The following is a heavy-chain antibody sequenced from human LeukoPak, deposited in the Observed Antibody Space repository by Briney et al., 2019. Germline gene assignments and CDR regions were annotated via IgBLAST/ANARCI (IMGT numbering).Heavy chain of an antibody. CDR3: AREVNYGDYGDNAFDI. V-gene: IGHV4-39*07. CDR1: TGSISNSSYY. CDR2: IYYSGDT. J-gene: IGHJ3*02. Sequence: SETLSLTCTVSTGSISNSSYYWGWFRQPPGKGLEWIGSIYYSGDTYSTPSLESRVAISLDTSNNQFSLSLSSVTAADTAVYYCAREVNYGDYGDNAFDIWGQGTMVTVSS. D-gene: IGHD4-17*01.